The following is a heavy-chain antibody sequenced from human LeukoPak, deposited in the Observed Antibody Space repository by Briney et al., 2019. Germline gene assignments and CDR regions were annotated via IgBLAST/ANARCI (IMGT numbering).Heavy chain of an antibody. CDR1: GGSISSYY. CDR2: IYTSGST. Sequence: SETLSLTCTVSGGSISSYYWSWIRQPPGKGLEWIGRIYTSGSTNYNPSLKSRVTISVDTSKNQFSLKLSSVTAADTAVYYCARSDFSGSYYYFDYWGQGTLVTVSS. V-gene: IGHV4-4*08. CDR3: ARSDFSGSYYYFDY. D-gene: IGHD1-26*01. J-gene: IGHJ4*02.